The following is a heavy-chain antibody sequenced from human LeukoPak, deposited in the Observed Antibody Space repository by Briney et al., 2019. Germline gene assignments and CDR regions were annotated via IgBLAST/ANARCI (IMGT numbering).Heavy chain of an antibody. J-gene: IGHJ4*02. CDR3: ARVSSSGWYVEY. CDR1: GFTFSSYG. D-gene: IGHD6-19*01. Sequence: GRSLRLSCAASGFTFSSYGMHWVRQAPGKGLEWVAVIWYDGSKKCYTDSVKGRFTISRDNSKNTLYLQLNSLRAEDTAMYYCARVSSSGWYVEYWGQGTLVTVSS. CDR2: IWYDGSKK. V-gene: IGHV3-33*01.